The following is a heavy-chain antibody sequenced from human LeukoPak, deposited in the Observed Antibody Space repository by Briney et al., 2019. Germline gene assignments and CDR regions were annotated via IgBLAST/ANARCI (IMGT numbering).Heavy chain of an antibody. CDR2: VYDIGST. J-gene: IGHJ4*02. D-gene: IGHD5-24*01. V-gene: IGHV4-61*05. CDR1: GGSISSSSYY. Sequence: SETLSLTCTVSGGSISSSSYYWGWIRQPPGKGLEWIGYVYDIGSTKYNPSLNSRVTISLDTFKNQFSLKLSSVTAADTAVYYCARSGGATRAGVLEDYWGQGTLVTVSS. CDR3: ARSGGATRAGVLEDY.